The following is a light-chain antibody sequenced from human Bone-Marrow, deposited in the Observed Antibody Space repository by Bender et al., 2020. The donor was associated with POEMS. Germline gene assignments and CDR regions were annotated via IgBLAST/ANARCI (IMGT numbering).Light chain of an antibody. CDR3: SSYTSSRTRV. CDR2: EVT. V-gene: IGLV2-14*02. Sequence: QSALTQPASVSGSPGQAITISCTGTSSDVGSSSLVSWYQQYPGKAPKLMIYEVTNRPSGVSNRFSGSKSGNTASLTISGLQAEDEAEYYCSSYTSSRTRVFGTGTKVTVL. J-gene: IGLJ1*01. CDR1: SSDVGSSSL.